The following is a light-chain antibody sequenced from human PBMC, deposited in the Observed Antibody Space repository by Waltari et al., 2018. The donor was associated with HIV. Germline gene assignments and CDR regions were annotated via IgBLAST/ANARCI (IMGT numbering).Light chain of an antibody. CDR2: RNN. CDR3: AAWDDSLSGLYV. Sequence: QSVLTQPPSASGTPGQRVTISCSGSSSIIGSNYVCRYQQLPGTAPKLLIYRNNELPSGVPDRFSGSKSGTSASLAISGLRSEDEADYYCAAWDDSLSGLYVFGTGTKVTVL. CDR1: SSIIGSNY. V-gene: IGLV1-47*01. J-gene: IGLJ1*01.